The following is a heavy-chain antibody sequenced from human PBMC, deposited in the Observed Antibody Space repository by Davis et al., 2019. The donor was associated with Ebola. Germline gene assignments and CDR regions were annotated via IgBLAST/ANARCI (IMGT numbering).Heavy chain of an antibody. CDR1: GGSFSGYY. D-gene: IGHD2-15*01. CDR2: INHSGST. CDR3: ARGYCSGGSCYPFVY. V-gene: IGHV4-34*01. J-gene: IGHJ4*02. Sequence: MPSETLSLTCAAYGGSFSGYYWSWIRQPPGKGLKWIGEINHSGSTNYNPSLKSRVTISVDTSKNQFSLKLSSVTAADTAVYYCARGYCSGGSCYPFVYWGKGTPVTVSS.